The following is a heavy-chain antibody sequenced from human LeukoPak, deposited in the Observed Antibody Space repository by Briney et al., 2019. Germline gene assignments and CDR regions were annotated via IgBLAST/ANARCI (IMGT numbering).Heavy chain of an antibody. D-gene: IGHD5-18*01. V-gene: IGHV3-23*01. J-gene: IGHJ4*02. CDR3: AKGGYSYGFYVGHTSYIDY. Sequence: GGSLRLSCAASGFTFSSYAMSWVRQAPGKGLEWVSAISGSGGSTYYADSVKGRFTISRDNSKNTLYLQMNSLRAEDTAVYYCAKGGYSYGFYVGHTSYIDYWGQGTLVTVSS. CDR1: GFTFSSYA. CDR2: ISGSGGST.